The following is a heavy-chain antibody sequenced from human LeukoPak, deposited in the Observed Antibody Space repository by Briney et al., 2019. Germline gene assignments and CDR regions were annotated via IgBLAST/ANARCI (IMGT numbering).Heavy chain of an antibody. CDR3: AKNTISGGHYQYYMDV. Sequence: GRSLRLSCAASGFSFDDYAMHWVRQAPGKGLEWVSGINWNSGSIDYAESVKGRFTISRDNSKNTLFLQMNSLRAEDTAVYYCAKNTISGGHYQYYMDVWGKGTTVTVSS. V-gene: IGHV3-9*01. D-gene: IGHD3-16*02. CDR2: INWNSGSI. J-gene: IGHJ6*03. CDR1: GFSFDDYA.